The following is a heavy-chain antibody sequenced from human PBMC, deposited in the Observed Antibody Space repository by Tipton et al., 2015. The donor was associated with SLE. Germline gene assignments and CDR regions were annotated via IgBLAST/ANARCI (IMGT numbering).Heavy chain of an antibody. J-gene: IGHJ4*02. D-gene: IGHD5-18*01. Sequence: SLRLSCEMSGFIFTNFWMSWVRQPPGKGLEWVANINQGGIEKYYVDSVKGRFTISRDNSKNSLYLQMNSLRIEDTALYYCAKDTGAYSYGLDYWGQGTLVTVSS. CDR2: INQGGIEK. V-gene: IGHV3-7*03. CDR1: GFIFTNFW. CDR3: AKDTGAYSYGLDY.